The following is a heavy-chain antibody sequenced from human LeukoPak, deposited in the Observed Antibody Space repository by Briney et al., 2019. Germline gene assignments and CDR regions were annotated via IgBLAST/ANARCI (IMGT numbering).Heavy chain of an antibody. V-gene: IGHV3-49*03. J-gene: IGHJ6*02. CDR2: IAGKTHPGTT. D-gene: IGHD5-24*01. CDR3: SRDSYGYQPEFGFAV. Sequence: PGGSLRLSCTAAGFTFGDYSISWFRQAPGKGLQWVGFIAGKTHPGTTEYAASVKGRFSISRDDSKSVACLEMNSLNTEDTAVYFCSRDSYGYQPEFGFAVWGPGTTVTVSS. CDR1: GFTFGDYS.